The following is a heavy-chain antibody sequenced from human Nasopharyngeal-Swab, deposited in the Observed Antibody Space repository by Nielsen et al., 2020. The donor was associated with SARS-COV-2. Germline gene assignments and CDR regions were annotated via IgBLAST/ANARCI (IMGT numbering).Heavy chain of an antibody. D-gene: IGHD2-8*01. J-gene: IGHJ6*02. V-gene: IGHV3-33*01. CDR3: ARDLYGMDV. CDR2: IWYDGSNK. Sequence: GREAPGKGLEWGAVIWYDGSNKYYADSVKGRFTISRDNSKNTLYLQMNSLRAEDTAVYYCARDLYGMDVWGQGTTVTVSS.